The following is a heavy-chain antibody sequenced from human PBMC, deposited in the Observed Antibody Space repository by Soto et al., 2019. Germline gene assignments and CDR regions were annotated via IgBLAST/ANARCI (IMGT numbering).Heavy chain of an antibody. CDR2: IDPSDSYT. Sequence: GESLKISCKGSGYSFTIYCISWVLQMPGKGLEWMGRIDPSDSYTNYSPSFQGHVTISADKSISTAYLQWSSLKASDTAMYYCATRLFCSGGSCKDYWGQGTLVTAPQ. CDR3: ATRLFCSGGSCKDY. J-gene: IGHJ4*02. D-gene: IGHD2-15*01. V-gene: IGHV5-10-1*01. CDR1: GYSFTIYC.